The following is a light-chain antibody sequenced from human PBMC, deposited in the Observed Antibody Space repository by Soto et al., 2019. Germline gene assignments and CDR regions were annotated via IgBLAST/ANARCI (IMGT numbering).Light chain of an antibody. CDR1: QDIFNY. V-gene: IGKV1-39*01. CDR3: QQSYSTPRT. CDR2: AAS. J-gene: IGKJ1*01. Sequence: DIQMTQSPCSVSASVVGRVTVTCRASQDIFNYLAWYQQKPGKAPKLLIYAASSLQSGVPSRFSGSGSGTAFTLTISSLQPEDFATYYCQQSYSTPRTFGQGTKVDIK.